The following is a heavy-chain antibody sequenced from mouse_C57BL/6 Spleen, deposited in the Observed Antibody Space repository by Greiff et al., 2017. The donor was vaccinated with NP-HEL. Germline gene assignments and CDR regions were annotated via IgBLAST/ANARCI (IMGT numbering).Heavy chain of an antibody. J-gene: IGHJ3*01. CDR3: ARDYCGSSYEAWFAY. CDR1: GYTFTSYG. D-gene: IGHD1-1*01. V-gene: IGHV1-81*01. Sequence: VQLQQSGAELARPGASVKLSCKASGYTFTSYGISWVKQRTGQGLEWIGEIYPRSGNTYYNEKFKGKATLTADKSSSPAYMELRSLTSEDSAVYVCARDYCGSSYEAWFAYWGQGTLVTVSA. CDR2: IYPRSGNT.